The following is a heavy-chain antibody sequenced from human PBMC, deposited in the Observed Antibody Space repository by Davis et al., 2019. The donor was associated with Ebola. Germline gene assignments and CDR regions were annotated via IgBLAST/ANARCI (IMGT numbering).Heavy chain of an antibody. J-gene: IGHJ6*02. CDR3: ARQLERAKRSPYYYYGMDV. V-gene: IGHV1-18*01. CDR1: GYTFTSYG. CDR2: ISAYNGNT. D-gene: IGHD1-1*01. Sequence: ASVKVSCKASGYTFTSYGISWVRQAPGQGLEWMGWISAYNGNTNYAQKLQGRVTMTTDTSTSTAYMELRSLRSDDTAVYYCARQLERAKRSPYYYYGMDVWGQGTTVTVSS.